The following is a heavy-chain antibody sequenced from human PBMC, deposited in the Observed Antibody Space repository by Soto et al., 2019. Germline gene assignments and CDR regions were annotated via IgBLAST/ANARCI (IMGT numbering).Heavy chain of an antibody. Sequence: ASVKVSCKASGYTFTSYGISWVRQAPGQGLEWMGWISAYNGNTNYAQKLQGRVTMTTDTSTSTAYMELRSLRSDDTAVYYCAIIGGDDVWSGSSYYYYGMDVWGKGTTVTVSS. J-gene: IGHJ6*04. CDR2: ISAYNGNT. CDR1: GYTFTSYG. V-gene: IGHV1-18*01. CDR3: AIIGGDDVWSGSSYYYYGMDV. D-gene: IGHD3-3*01.